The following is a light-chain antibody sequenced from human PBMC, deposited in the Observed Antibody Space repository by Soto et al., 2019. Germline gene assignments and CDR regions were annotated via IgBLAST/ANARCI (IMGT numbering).Light chain of an antibody. CDR3: SSYAGSNTFV. V-gene: IGLV2-8*01. J-gene: IGLJ1*01. CDR1: SSDVGGYNY. CDR2: EVS. Sequence: QSALTQPPSASGSPGQSVTISCTGTSSDVGGYNYVSWYQQHPGKAPKLMIYEVSKRPSGVPDRFSGSKSGNTASLTVSGLKAEDEADYYCSSYAGSNTFVVGTGTKVT.